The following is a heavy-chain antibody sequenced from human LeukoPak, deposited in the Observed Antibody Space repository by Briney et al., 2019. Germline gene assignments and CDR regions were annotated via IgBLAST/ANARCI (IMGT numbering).Heavy chain of an antibody. CDR1: GGSISGSSYY. CDR2: IHFSGST. Sequence: SETLSLTCTVSGGSISGSSYYWAWLRQPPGKGLEWIGNIHFSGSTYYNPSLQSRVTMPVDTSENQFSLKLNSVTAADTAVYYCARVSSSWPHYYFDYWGQGTRVTASS. V-gene: IGHV4-39*07. CDR3: ARVSSSWPHYYFDY. D-gene: IGHD6-13*01. J-gene: IGHJ4*02.